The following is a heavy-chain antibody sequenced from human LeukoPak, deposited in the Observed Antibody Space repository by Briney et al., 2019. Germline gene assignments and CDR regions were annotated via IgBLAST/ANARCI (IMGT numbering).Heavy chain of an antibody. V-gene: IGHV3-23*01. D-gene: IGHD3-22*01. Sequence: PGGSLGPSCEASGFTFSSYAMSWVRQAPGKGLEWVSAISGSGGSTYYADSVKGRFTISRDNSKNTLYLQMNSLRAEDTAVYCCAKDCDSSGYYYFDYWGQGTLVTGSS. J-gene: IGHJ4*02. CDR1: GFTFSSYA. CDR3: AKDCDSSGYYYFDY. CDR2: ISGSGGST.